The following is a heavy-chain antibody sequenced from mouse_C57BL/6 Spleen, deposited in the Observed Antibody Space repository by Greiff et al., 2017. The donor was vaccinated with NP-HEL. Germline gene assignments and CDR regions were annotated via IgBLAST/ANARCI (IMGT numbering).Heavy chain of an antibody. D-gene: IGHD6-1*01. J-gene: IGHJ2*01. CDR2: INPGSGGT. CDR1: GYAFTNYL. CDR3: ARGSTIGNFDY. V-gene: IGHV1-54*01. Sequence: QVQLQQSGAELVRPGTSVKVSCKASGYAFTNYLIEWVKQRPGQGLEWIGVINPGSGGTNYNEKFKGKATLTADKSSSTAYMQLSSLTSEDSAVYFCARGSTIGNFDYWGQGTTLTVSS.